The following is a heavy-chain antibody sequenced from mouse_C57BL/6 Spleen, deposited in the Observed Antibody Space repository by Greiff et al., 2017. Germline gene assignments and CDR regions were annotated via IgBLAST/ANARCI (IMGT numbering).Heavy chain of an antibody. CDR2: IYPGSGNT. CDR3: ARCPNCDVGYFDV. Sequence: VKLMESGPELVKPGASVKISCKASGYSFTSYYIHWVKQRPGQGLEWIGWIYPGSGNTKYNEKFKGKATLTADTSSSTAYMQLSSLTSEDSAVYYCARCPNCDVGYFDVWGTGTTVTVSS. V-gene: IGHV1-66*01. CDR1: GYSFTSYY. D-gene: IGHD4-1*01. J-gene: IGHJ1*03.